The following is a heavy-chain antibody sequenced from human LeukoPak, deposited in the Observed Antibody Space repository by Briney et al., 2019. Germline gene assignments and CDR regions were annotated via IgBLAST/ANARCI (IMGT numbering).Heavy chain of an antibody. D-gene: IGHD4-17*01. CDR2: ISHSGST. Sequence: SETLSLTCDVHGGSLSGHYWSWIRQPPGKGLEWIGEISHSGSTRYNPSLQSRVTVSIDTSKKQFSLNLKSVTAADTAVYYCARGYGDYIDHWGQGALVTVSS. CDR3: ARGYGDYIDH. J-gene: IGHJ4*02. V-gene: IGHV4-34*01. CDR1: GGSLSGHY.